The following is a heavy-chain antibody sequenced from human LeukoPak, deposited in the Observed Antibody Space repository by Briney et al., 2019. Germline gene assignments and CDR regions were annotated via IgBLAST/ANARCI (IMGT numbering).Heavy chain of an antibody. Sequence: GESLKISCKGSGYCFTSYWIGWVRQMPGKGLEWMGIIYPGDSDTRYSPSFHGQVTISADKSISTAYLQWSSLKASDTAMYYCARHVGGYYYDSSGYEWGQGTLVTVSS. CDR3: ARHVGGYYYDSSGYE. CDR2: IYPGDSDT. CDR1: GYCFTSYW. D-gene: IGHD3-22*01. V-gene: IGHV5-51*01. J-gene: IGHJ4*02.